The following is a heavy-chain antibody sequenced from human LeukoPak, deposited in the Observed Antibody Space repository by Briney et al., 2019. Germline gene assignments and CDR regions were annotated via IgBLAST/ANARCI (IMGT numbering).Heavy chain of an antibody. J-gene: IGHJ4*02. D-gene: IGHD2-2*01. Sequence: PSETLSLTCTVSGGSISSYYWSWIRQPAGKGLEWIGRIYTSGSTNYNPSLKSRVTMSVDTSKNQFSLKLSSVTAADTAVYYCARYHCSSTSCYAFYFDYWGPGTLVTVSS. V-gene: IGHV4-4*07. CDR1: GGSISSYY. CDR2: IYTSGST. CDR3: ARYHCSSTSCYAFYFDY.